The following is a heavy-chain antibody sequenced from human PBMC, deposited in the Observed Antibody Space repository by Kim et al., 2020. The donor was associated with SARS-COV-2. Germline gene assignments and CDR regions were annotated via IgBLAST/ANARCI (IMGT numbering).Heavy chain of an antibody. V-gene: IGHV3-30*04. J-gene: IGHJ6*01. CDR1: GFTFSSYA. CDR2: ISYDGSNK. Sequence: GGSLRLSCAASGFTFSSYAMHWVRQAPGKGLEWVAVISYDGSNKYYADSVKGRFTISRDNSKNTLYRQMNSLRAEDTAVYYCGREGSGGSYYGDHYYYGMGVWGPRDHGHRLL. CDR3: GREGSGGSYYGDHYYYGMGV. D-gene: IGHD1-26*01.